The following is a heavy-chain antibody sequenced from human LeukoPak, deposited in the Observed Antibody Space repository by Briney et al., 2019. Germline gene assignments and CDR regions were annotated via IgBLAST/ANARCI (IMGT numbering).Heavy chain of an antibody. CDR1: GGSINNYY. CDR2: IYHSGNT. Sequence: SETLSPTCTVSGGSINNYYWSWIRQPPGKGLKWIGNIYHSGNTNYNPSLKSRVSISVDTSKKQFSLKLSSVNAADTAVYYCARSYDFWSAYYLGYWGQGILVTVSS. V-gene: IGHV4-59*01. CDR3: ARSYDFWSAYYLGY. D-gene: IGHD3-3*01. J-gene: IGHJ4*02.